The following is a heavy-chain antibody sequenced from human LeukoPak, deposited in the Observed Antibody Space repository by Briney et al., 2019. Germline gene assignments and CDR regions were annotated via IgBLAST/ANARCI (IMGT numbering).Heavy chain of an antibody. CDR2: INHSGST. J-gene: IGHJ4*02. V-gene: IGHV4-34*01. CDR1: GGSISSGGYY. CDR3: ARGRGRITMIVVVITAFDY. D-gene: IGHD3-22*01. Sequence: SETLSLTCAVSGGSISSGGYYWSWIRQPPGKGLEWIGEINHSGSTNYNPSLKSRVTISVDTSKNQFSLKLSSVTAADTAVYYCARGRGRITMIVVVITAFDYWGQGTLVTVSS.